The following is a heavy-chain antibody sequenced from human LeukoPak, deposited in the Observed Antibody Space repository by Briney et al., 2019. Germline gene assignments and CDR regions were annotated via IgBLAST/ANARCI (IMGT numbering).Heavy chain of an antibody. CDR2: ISASGGST. CDR1: GFTFSSSA. D-gene: IGHD5-18*01. J-gene: IGHJ6*02. Sequence: PGGSLRLSCAASGFTFSSSAMSWVRQVPGKGLEWVSGISASGGSTNYADSVKGRFTISRDNSKNTLYLQMNSLRAEDTAVYYCAKSKSDSYGTYYYYYGMDVWGQGTTVTVSS. CDR3: AKSKSDSYGTYYYYYGMDV. V-gene: IGHV3-23*01.